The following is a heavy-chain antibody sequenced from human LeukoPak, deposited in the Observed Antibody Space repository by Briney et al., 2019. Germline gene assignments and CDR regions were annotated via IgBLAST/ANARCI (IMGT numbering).Heavy chain of an antibody. Sequence: ASETLSLTCTVSGGSISSGGYYWSWIRQHPGKGLEWIGYIYYSGSTYCNPSLKSRVTISVDTSKNQFSLKLSSVTAADTAVYYCARSGSRAEWWVDYWGQGTLVTVSS. J-gene: IGHJ4*02. D-gene: IGHD2-15*01. CDR2: IYYSGST. CDR1: GGSISSGGYY. CDR3: ARSGSRAEWWVDY. V-gene: IGHV4-31*03.